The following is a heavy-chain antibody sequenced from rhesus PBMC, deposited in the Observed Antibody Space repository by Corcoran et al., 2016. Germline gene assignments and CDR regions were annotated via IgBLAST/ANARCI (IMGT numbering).Heavy chain of an antibody. CDR2: ISGSGGST. Sequence: QVQLQESGPGMVKPSETLSLTCAVSGGSISSNYWSWIRQPPGKGLEWIGRISGSGGSTEHNTHPKSLVTISTDTSKKQVYLKLRSLTAADTAVYYCARDRHSNYVVYFDYWGQGVLVTVSS. D-gene: IGHD4-23*01. CDR3: ARDRHSNYVVYFDY. J-gene: IGHJ4*01. CDR1: GGSISSNY. V-gene: IGHV4-173*01.